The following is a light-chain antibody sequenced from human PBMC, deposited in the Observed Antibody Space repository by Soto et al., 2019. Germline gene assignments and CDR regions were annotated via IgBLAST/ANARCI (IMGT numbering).Light chain of an antibody. CDR2: DAS. CDR1: QDISNY. CDR3: QQYDNFPRMYT. V-gene: IGKV1-33*01. Sequence: DIQMPQSPSYLSASVGDRVTITCQASQDISNYLNWYQQKPGKAPKLLIYDASNWATGVPSRFSGSGSGTDFSFTISSLQPEDIATYYCQQYDNFPRMYTFGQGTKLEIK. J-gene: IGKJ2*01.